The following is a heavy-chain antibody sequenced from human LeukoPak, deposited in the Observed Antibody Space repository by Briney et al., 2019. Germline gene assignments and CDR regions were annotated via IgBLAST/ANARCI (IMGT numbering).Heavy chain of an antibody. V-gene: IGHV3-23*01. D-gene: IGHD3-22*01. J-gene: IGHJ4*02. CDR1: GGSISSGGYY. CDR3: AKGASMIVPVEDDY. Sequence: LSLACTVSGGSISSGGYYWSWVRQAPGKGLEWVSAISGSGGSTYYADSVKGRFTISRDNSKNTLYLQMNSLRAEDTAVYYCAKGASMIVPVEDDYWGQGTLVTVSS. CDR2: ISGSGGST.